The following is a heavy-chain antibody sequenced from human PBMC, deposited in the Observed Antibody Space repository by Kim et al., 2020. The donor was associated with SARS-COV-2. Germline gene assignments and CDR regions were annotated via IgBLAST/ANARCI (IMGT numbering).Heavy chain of an antibody. V-gene: IGHV3-30*04. J-gene: IGHJ3*01. D-gene: IGHD3-22*01. CDR1: GFTCSSYA. Sequence: GRSLRLSCAASGFTCSSYAMHWVRQAPGKGLEWVAVISYDGSNKYYADSVKGRFTISRDNSKNTLYLQMNSLRAEDTAVYYCARGEYYYDSSGYGPVWGQGTMVTVSS. CDR3: ARGEYYYDSSGYGPV. CDR2: ISYDGSNK.